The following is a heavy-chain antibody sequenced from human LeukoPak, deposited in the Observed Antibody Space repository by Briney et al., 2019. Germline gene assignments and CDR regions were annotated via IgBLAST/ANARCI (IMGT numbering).Heavy chain of an antibody. V-gene: IGHV4-34*01. CDR3: ARVYGGQGDY. J-gene: IGHJ4*02. Sequence: PSETLSLTCAVYGGSFSGYYWSWIRQPPGKGLEWIGEINHSGSTNYNPSLKSRVTISVDTSKNQFSLKLGSVTAADTAVYYCARVYGGQGDYWGQGTLVTVSS. D-gene: IGHD4-23*01. CDR1: GGSFSGYY. CDR2: INHSGST.